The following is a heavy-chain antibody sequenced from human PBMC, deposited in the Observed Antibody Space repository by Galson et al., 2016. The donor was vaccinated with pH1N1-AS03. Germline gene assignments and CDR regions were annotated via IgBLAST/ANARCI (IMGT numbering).Heavy chain of an antibody. CDR2: ISPNSGAK. D-gene: IGHD3-10*01. J-gene: IGHJ3*02. Sequence: SVTVSCKATGYSFTGYYIHWVRQAPGQGLEWLGRISPNSGAKKYAQKFQGRVTMTTDPSISTASMELSRLRSDDTAVYFCSRESESYSNTMAFDIWGQGAMVTVSS. CDR1: GYSFTGYY. V-gene: IGHV1-2*06. CDR3: SRESESYSNTMAFDI.